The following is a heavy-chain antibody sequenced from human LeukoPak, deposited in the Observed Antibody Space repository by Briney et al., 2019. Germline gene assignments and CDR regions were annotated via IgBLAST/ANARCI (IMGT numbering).Heavy chain of an antibody. V-gene: IGHV1-2*07. CDR3: AGPRAGSYPH. Sequence: ASVKVSYKASGYTFTGYSIHWVRQAPGQGLEWMGWINPNTGATYYAHKFQGRVTMTRDTSISTASMELTSLTSDDTAVYYCAGPRAGSYPHWGQGTLITVSS. CDR2: INPNTGAT. CDR1: GYTFTGYS. J-gene: IGHJ4*02. D-gene: IGHD1-26*01.